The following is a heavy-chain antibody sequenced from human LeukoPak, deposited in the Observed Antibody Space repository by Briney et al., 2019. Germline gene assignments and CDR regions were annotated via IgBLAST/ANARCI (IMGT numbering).Heavy chain of an antibody. Sequence: GGSLRLSCAASGFTFNSAWMSWVRQAPGKGLEWVGRIKGKTAAGAPDYVASVKGRFTISRDDSKNTLFLQMNSLKTEDTAVYYCITGDYDFWSGFYSPNHYFDYWGQGTLVTVSS. D-gene: IGHD3-3*01. V-gene: IGHV3-15*01. J-gene: IGHJ4*02. CDR2: IKGKTAAGAP. CDR1: GFTFNSAW. CDR3: ITGDYDFWSGFYSPNHYFDY.